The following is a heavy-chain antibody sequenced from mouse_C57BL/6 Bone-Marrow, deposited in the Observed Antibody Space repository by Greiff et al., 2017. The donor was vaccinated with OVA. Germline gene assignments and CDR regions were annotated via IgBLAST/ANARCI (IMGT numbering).Heavy chain of an antibody. CDR3: TTDWFAY. J-gene: IGHJ3*01. Sequence: VQLQQSGAELVRPGASVKLSCTASGFNIKDDYMHWVKQRPEQGLEWIGWLDPENGDTEYASKFQGKATITADTSSNTAYLQLSSLTSEDTAVYYCTTDWFAYWGQGTLVTVSA. CDR1: GFNIKDDY. CDR2: LDPENGDT. V-gene: IGHV14-4*01.